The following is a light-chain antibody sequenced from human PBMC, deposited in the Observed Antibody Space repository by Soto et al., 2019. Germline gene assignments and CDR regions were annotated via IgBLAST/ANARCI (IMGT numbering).Light chain of an antibody. V-gene: IGLV2-14*01. CDR3: SSYTSSSIPHVV. CDR2: EVS. CDR1: SSDVGGYNY. J-gene: IGLJ2*01. Sequence: QSALTQPASVSGSPGQSITISCTGTSSDVGGYNYVSWYQQHPGKAPKLMIYEVSNRPSGVSNRFSGSKSGNTASPTISGLQAEDEADYYCSSYTSSSIPHVVFGGGTKVTVL.